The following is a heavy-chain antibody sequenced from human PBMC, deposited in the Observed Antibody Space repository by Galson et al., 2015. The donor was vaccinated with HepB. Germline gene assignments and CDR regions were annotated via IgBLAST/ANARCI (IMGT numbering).Heavy chain of an antibody. J-gene: IGHJ6*03. D-gene: IGHD3-10*01. CDR1: RFTFSGYG. Sequence: SLRLSCAASRFTFSGYGMHWVRQTPGKGLEWVSAISGSGGNTYYTDSVKGRFTISRDNSKNTLYLQMNSLRAEDTAVYYCAKEGFGSGTSGYFYMDVWGKGTPVIVSS. CDR2: ISGSGGNT. CDR3: AKEGFGSGTSGYFYMDV. V-gene: IGHV3-23*01.